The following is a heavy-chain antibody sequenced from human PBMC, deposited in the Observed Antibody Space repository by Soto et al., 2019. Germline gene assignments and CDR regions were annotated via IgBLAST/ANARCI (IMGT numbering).Heavy chain of an antibody. Sequence: EVQLVESGGGLVQPGGSLRLSCAASGFTFSSYEMNWVRQAPGKGLEWVSYISSSGITIYYADSVKGRFTISRDNAKNSLYRQKNSVRAEDTDFYYCARGQYSSGGGYFDYWGQETLVTVSS. J-gene: IGHJ4*02. CDR1: GFTFSSYE. CDR2: ISSSGITI. V-gene: IGHV3-48*03. CDR3: ARGQYSSGGGYFDY. D-gene: IGHD6-19*01.